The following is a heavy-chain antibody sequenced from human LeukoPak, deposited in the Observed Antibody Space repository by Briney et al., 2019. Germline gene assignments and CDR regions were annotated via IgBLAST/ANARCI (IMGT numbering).Heavy chain of an antibody. D-gene: IGHD6-13*01. CDR2: IIPIFGAT. V-gene: IGHV1-69*13. J-gene: IGHJ3*02. CDR1: GGTFSSYA. Sequence: SVKVSCKASGGTFSSYAISWVRQAPGQGLEWMGGIIPIFGATNYAQRFQGRVTITADEATSTVYMELSSLRSEDTAVYYCARGPHTSSWYKHAFDIWAQGTMVTVSS. CDR3: ARGPHTSSWYKHAFDI.